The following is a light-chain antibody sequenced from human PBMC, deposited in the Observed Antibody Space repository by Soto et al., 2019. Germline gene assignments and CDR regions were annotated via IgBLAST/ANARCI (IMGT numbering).Light chain of an antibody. CDR3: QSYDSNNYVV. CDR1: SGSLASNS. V-gene: IGLV6-57*04. J-gene: IGLJ2*01. Sequence: NFMLTQPHSVSESPGKTVTLSCTRTSGSLASNSVQWYQQRPGSAPTTVNFGGDQRPSGVSDRFSASIDSSSNSASLTIAGLQTEDEADYYCQSYDSNNYVVFGGGTKLTVL. CDR2: GGD.